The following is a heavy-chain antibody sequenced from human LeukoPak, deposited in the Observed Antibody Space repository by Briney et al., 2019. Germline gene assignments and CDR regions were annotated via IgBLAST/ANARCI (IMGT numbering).Heavy chain of an antibody. CDR2: INPSGDSA. Sequence: ASVKVSCKSSGYXFTSHYMHWVRQAPGQGLEWMGIINPSGDSASYAQKFQGRVTMTRDTSTSTVYMELSSLRSEDTAVYYCARGGSRNCDYWGQGTLVTVPS. D-gene: IGHD2-15*01. CDR1: GYXFTSHY. CDR3: ARGGSRNCDY. V-gene: IGHV1-46*01. J-gene: IGHJ4*02.